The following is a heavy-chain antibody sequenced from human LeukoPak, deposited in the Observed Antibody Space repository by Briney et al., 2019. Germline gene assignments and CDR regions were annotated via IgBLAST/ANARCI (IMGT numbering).Heavy chain of an antibody. V-gene: IGHV4-39*07. D-gene: IGHD6-19*01. J-gene: IGHJ3*02. CDR1: GGSISSSSYY. Sequence: SETLSLTCTVSGGSISSSSYYWGWIRQPPGKGLEWIGSIYYSGSTYYNPSLKSRVTISVDTSKNQFSLKLSSVTAADTAVYYCARVGDSSGWDAFDIWGQGTMVTVSS. CDR3: ARVGDSSGWDAFDI. CDR2: IYYSGST.